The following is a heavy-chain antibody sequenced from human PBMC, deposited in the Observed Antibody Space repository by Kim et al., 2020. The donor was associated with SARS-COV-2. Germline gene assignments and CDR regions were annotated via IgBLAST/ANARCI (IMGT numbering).Heavy chain of an antibody. D-gene: IGHD4-17*01. V-gene: IGHV3-48*03. Sequence: GGSLRLSCAASGFTFSSYEMNWVRQAPGKGLEWVSYISSSGSTIYYADSVKGRFTISRDNAKNSLYLQMNSLRAEDTAVYYCASLEMTHGEVDYWGQGTLVTVSS. CDR2: ISSSGSTI. CDR1: GFTFSSYE. CDR3: ASLEMTHGEVDY. J-gene: IGHJ4*02.